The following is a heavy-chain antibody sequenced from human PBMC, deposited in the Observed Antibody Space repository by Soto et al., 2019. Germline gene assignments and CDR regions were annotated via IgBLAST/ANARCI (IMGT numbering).Heavy chain of an antibody. CDR1: GYTFTSYD. Sequence: ASVKVSCKASGYTFTSYDINWVRQATGQGLEWMGWMNPNSGNTGYAQKFQGRVTMTRNTSISTAYMELSSLRSEDTAVYFCARERSAAGTGWFDPWGQGTLVTVSS. CDR2: MNPNSGNT. J-gene: IGHJ5*02. D-gene: IGHD6-13*01. CDR3: ARERSAAGTGWFDP. V-gene: IGHV1-8*01.